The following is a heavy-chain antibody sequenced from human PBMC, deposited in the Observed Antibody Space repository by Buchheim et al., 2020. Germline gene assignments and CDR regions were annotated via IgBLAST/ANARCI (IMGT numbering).Heavy chain of an antibody. CDR3: AREGRNWSLMRTESPFDY. Sequence: QVQLQESGPGLVKPSQTLSLTCTVSGGSISSGSYYWSWIRQPAGKGLEWNGRIYTSGRTNYNPSLTSRVTISVDTSKNQFSLKLSSVTAADTAVYDCAREGRNWSLMRTESPFDYWGQGTL. CDR1: GGSISSGSYY. CDR2: IYTSGRT. D-gene: IGHD1-20*01. V-gene: IGHV4-61*02. J-gene: IGHJ4*02.